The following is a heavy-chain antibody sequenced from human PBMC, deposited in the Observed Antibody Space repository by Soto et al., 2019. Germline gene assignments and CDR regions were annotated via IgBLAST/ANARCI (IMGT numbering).Heavy chain of an antibody. Sequence: SVKVSCKASGGTFSSYAISWVRQAPGQGLEWMGGIIPIFGTANYAQKFQGRVTITADESTSTAYMELSSLRSEDTAVYYCARLYCSGGSCYAPFGYYGMDVWGQGTTVTVSS. D-gene: IGHD2-15*01. CDR2: IIPIFGTA. V-gene: IGHV1-69*13. J-gene: IGHJ6*02. CDR1: GGTFSSYA. CDR3: ARLYCSGGSCYAPFGYYGMDV.